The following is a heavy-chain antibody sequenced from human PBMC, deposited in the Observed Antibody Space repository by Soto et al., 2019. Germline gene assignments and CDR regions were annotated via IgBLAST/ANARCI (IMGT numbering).Heavy chain of an antibody. D-gene: IGHD3-3*02. CDR3: ARDFTLANAFDI. J-gene: IGHJ3*02. V-gene: IGHV1-8*01. CDR2: MNPNSGKT. CDR1: GYTFTSYD. Sequence: ASVKVSCKASGYTFTSYDINWVRQATGQGLEWMGRMNPNSGKTGYAQKFQGRVTMTRNTSISTAYMELSSLRSEDTAVYYCARDFTLANAFDIWGQGTMVTVSS.